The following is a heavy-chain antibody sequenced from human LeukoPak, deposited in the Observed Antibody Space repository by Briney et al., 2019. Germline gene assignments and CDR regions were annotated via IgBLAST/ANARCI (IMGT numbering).Heavy chain of an antibody. CDR2: ISSSSSYI. J-gene: IGHJ4*02. CDR3: VRADASGYPYGELDY. D-gene: IGHD3-3*01. V-gene: IGHV3-21*04. CDR1: GFTFSSYS. Sequence: GGSLRLSCAASGFTFSSYSMNWVRQAPGKGLEWVSSISSSSSYIYYADSVKGRFTISRDNAKNSLYLQMNSLRSDDTAMYYCVRADASGYPYGELDYWGQGTLVTVSS.